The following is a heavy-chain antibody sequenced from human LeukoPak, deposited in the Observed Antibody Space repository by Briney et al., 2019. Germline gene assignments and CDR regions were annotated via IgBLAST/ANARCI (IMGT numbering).Heavy chain of an antibody. Sequence: SETLSLTCTVSGGSISSYYWSWIRQPPGKGLEWIGYIYYSGSTNYNPSLKSRVTISVDTSKNQFSLKLGSVTAADTAVHYCARLTRNNYYDSSGPLDYWGQGTLVTVSS. CDR1: GGSISSYY. V-gene: IGHV4-59*08. D-gene: IGHD3-22*01. J-gene: IGHJ4*02. CDR2: IYYSGST. CDR3: ARLTRNNYYDSSGPLDY.